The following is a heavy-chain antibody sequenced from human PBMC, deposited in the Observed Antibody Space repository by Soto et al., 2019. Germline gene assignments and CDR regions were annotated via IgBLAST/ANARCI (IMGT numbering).Heavy chain of an antibody. Sequence: GASVKVSCKASGYTFTSYGISWVRQAPGQGLEWMGWISAYNGNTNYAQKLQGRVTMATDTSTSTAYMELRSLRSDDTAVYYCARVPSKLLWFGELLYSPGVYYGMDVWGQGTTVTSP. CDR1: GYTFTSYG. CDR3: ARVPSKLLWFGELLYSPGVYYGMDV. J-gene: IGHJ6*02. CDR2: ISAYNGNT. V-gene: IGHV1-18*01. D-gene: IGHD3-10*01.